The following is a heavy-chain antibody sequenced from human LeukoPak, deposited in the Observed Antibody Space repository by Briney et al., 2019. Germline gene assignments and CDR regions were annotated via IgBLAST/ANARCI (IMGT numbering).Heavy chain of an antibody. Sequence: PSETLSLTCAVSGASISSSYWWNWVRQPPGRGLEWIGEIYHGGSTNYNPSLKSRVTISVDTSKNQFSLKLSSVTAADTAVYYCARATPLRYFDWLLHLPFDYWGQGTLVTVSS. J-gene: IGHJ4*02. CDR2: IYHGGST. CDR1: GASISSSYW. CDR3: ARATPLRYFDWLLHLPFDY. V-gene: IGHV4-4*02. D-gene: IGHD3-9*01.